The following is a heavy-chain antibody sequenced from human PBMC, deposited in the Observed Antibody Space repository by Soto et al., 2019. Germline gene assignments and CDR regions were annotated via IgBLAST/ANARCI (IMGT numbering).Heavy chain of an antibody. D-gene: IGHD3-10*01. CDR2: ISVYNGNT. CDR3: ASGWFGEFVYYFDY. V-gene: IGHV1-18*01. Sequence: QVQLVQSGAEVKKPGASVKVSCKASGYTFTSYGISWVRQAPGQGLEWMGWISVYNGNTNYAQKLQGRVTMTTDTSTSTGYMELRSLRSDDRAVYYCASGWFGEFVYYFDYWGQGTLVTVSS. CDR1: GYTFTSYG. J-gene: IGHJ4*02.